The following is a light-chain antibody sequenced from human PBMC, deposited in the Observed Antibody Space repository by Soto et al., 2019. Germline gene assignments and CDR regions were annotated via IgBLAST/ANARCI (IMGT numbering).Light chain of an antibody. CDR3: QSYDSSLRGRYV. CDR1: NSNIGAGYD. J-gene: IGLJ1*01. Sequence: QSVLTQPPSVSGAPGQRVTISCTGTNSNIGAGYDVHWYRQLPGTAPKLLIYGNSNRPSGVPDRFSGSKSGTSASLAITGLQTEDEADYYCQSYDSSLRGRYVFGTGTKVTVL. V-gene: IGLV1-40*01. CDR2: GNS.